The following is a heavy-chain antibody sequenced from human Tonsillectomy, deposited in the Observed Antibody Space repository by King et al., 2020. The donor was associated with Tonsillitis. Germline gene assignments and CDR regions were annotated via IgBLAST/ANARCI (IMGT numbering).Heavy chain of an antibody. V-gene: IGHV3-23*04. CDR2: ILGSGGNT. Sequence: VQLVDSGGGLVQPGGSLRLSCAASGFTFSNYAMVWVRQAPGKGLEWVSAILGSGGNTAYADSVKGRFTISRDNSKNTLDLQMNSLRDEDTAVYYCANTGGSGWHLDYRGQGTMVTVSS. D-gene: IGHD6-19*01. CDR1: GFTFSNYA. CDR3: ANTGGSGWHLDY. J-gene: IGHJ4*02.